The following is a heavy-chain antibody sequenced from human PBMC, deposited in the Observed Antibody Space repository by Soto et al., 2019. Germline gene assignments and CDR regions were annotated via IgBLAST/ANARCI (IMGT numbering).Heavy chain of an antibody. V-gene: IGHV4-59*01. CDR1: GGSISSYY. D-gene: IGHD3-22*01. CDR2: IYYSGST. Sequence: SETLSLTCSVSGGSISSYYWSWIRQPPGKGLEWIGYIYYSGSTNYNPSLKSRVTISVDTSKNQFSLKLSSVTAADTAVYYCAGIPYYYDSSGPYWGQGTLVTVSS. CDR3: AGIPYYYDSSGPY. J-gene: IGHJ4*02.